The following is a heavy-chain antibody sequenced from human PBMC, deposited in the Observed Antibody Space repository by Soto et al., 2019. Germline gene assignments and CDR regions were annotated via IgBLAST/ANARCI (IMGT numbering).Heavy chain of an antibody. Sequence: SETLSLTCTVSGGSISSSSYYWGWIRQPPGKGLEWIGSIYYSGSTYYNPSLKSRVTISVDTSKNQFSLKLSSVTAADTAVYYCARHHLPGGVRYMDVWGKGTTVTVSS. D-gene: IGHD1-1*01. CDR2: IYYSGST. V-gene: IGHV4-39*01. J-gene: IGHJ6*03. CDR3: ARHHLPGGVRYMDV. CDR1: GGSISSSSYY.